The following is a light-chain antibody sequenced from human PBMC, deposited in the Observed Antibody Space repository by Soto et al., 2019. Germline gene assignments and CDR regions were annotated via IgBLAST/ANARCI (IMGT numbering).Light chain of an antibody. J-gene: IGLJ1*01. V-gene: IGLV2-23*02. CDR1: SSDVGSYNF. CDR2: EVS. Sequence: TSSDVGSYNFVSWYQQHPGKAPKLMIYEVSKRPSGVSNGFSGSKSGNTASLTISGLQAEDEADYYCGSSVGSYTYV. CDR3: GSSVGSYTYV.